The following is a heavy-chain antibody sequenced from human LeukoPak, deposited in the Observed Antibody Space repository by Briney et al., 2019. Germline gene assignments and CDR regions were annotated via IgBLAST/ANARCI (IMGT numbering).Heavy chain of an antibody. CDR1: GFTFSSYS. CDR2: ISSSSSYI. Sequence: GGSLRLSCAASGFTFSSYSMNWVRQAPGKGLEWVSSISSSSSYIYYADSVKGRFTISRDNAKNSLYLQMNSLRAEDTAVYYCATDTNYDFWSGYPHSWGQGTLVTVSS. J-gene: IGHJ4*02. CDR3: ATDTNYDFWSGYPHS. V-gene: IGHV3-21*04. D-gene: IGHD3-3*01.